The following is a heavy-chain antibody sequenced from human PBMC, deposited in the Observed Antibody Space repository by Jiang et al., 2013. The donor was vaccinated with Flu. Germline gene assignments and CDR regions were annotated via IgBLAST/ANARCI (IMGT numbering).Heavy chain of an antibody. J-gene: IGHJ6*01. V-gene: IGHV3-23*01. CDR2: ISGNGGSK. Sequence: QLLESGGGLVQPGGSLRLSCAASGFTFINYGMSWVRQAPGKGLEWVSGISGNGGSKFYAASVKGRFTISRDNSKNTLFLEMNSLRVEDSAVYYCAKEGANHYGMDVWGQGTTVTVSS. CDR1: GFTFINYG. CDR3: AKEGANHYGMDV. D-gene: IGHD3-16*01.